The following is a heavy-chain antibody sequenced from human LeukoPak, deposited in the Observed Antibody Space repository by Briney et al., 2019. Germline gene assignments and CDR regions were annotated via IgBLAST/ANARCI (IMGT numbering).Heavy chain of an antibody. CDR3: VREVYRKGYGDYGGFDP. D-gene: IGHD4-17*01. CDR2: INHSGST. J-gene: IGHJ5*02. V-gene: IGHV4-34*01. Sequence: SETLSLTCAVYGGSFSAYFWSWIRQPPGKRLEWIGEINHSGSTNYDSSLESRVTISVDTSKNQFSLKLSSVTVADTAVYYCVREVYRKGYGDYGGFDPWGQGTLVTVSS. CDR1: GGSFSAYF.